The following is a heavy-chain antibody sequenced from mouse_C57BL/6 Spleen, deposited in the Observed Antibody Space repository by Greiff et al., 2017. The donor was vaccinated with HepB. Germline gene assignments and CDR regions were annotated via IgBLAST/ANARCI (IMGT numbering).Heavy chain of an antibody. CDR3: ANGGLRRVCYAMDY. CDR1: GYSFTDYN. V-gene: IGHV1-39*01. J-gene: IGHJ4*01. CDR2: INPNYGTT. Sequence: EVQLQQSGPELVKPGASVKISCKASGYSFTDYNMNWVKQSNGKSLEWIGVINPNYGTTSYNQKFKGKATLTVDQSSSTAYMQLNSLTSEDSAVYCCANGGLRRVCYAMDYWGQGTSVTVSS. D-gene: IGHD2-4*01.